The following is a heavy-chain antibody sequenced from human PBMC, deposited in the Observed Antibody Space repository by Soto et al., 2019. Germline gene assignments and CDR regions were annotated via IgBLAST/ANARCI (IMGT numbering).Heavy chain of an antibody. CDR3: ARDPPYCTNGVCHSGGGYYGMDV. Sequence: SETLSLTCVVSGGSIRSGDHYWSWIRQPPGKGLEGIGYIYYSGSTNYNPSLKSRVTISVDTSKNQFSLKLSSVTAADTAVYYCARDPPYCTNGVCHSGGGYYGMDVWGQGTTVTVSS. CDR1: GGSIRSGDHY. J-gene: IGHJ6*02. V-gene: IGHV4-61*08. CDR2: IYYSGST. D-gene: IGHD2-8*01.